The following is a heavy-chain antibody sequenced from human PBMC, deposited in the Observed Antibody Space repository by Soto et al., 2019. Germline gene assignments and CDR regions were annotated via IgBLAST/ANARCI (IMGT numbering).Heavy chain of an antibody. CDR1: GLTFSSSA. Sequence: SVKVSCKASGLTFSSSAVQWVRQARGQRLEWIGWIVVGSGHTNYAQKFQERVTITRDMSTSTAYMDLSSLRSEDTAVYYCAADGYYYDSSYAFDIWGQGTTVTVSS. J-gene: IGHJ3*02. D-gene: IGHD3-22*01. CDR2: IVVGSGHT. CDR3: AADGYYYDSSYAFDI. V-gene: IGHV1-58*01.